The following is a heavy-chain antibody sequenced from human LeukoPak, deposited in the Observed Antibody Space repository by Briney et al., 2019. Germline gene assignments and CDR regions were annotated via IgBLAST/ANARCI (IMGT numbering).Heavy chain of an antibody. J-gene: IGHJ4*02. D-gene: IGHD6-19*01. V-gene: IGHV3-23*01. Sequence: PGGSPRLSCAASGFTFSSYAMSWVRQAPGKGLEWVSAISGSGGSTYYADSVKGRFTISRDNSKNTLYLQMNSLRAEDTAVYYCANGYSGGWYLVESGYFDYWGQGTLVTVSS. CDR3: ANGYSGGWYLVESGYFDY. CDR1: GFTFSSYA. CDR2: ISGSGGST.